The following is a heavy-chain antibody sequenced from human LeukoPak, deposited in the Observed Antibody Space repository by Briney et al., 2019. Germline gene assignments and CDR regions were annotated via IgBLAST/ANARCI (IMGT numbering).Heavy chain of an antibody. CDR1: GFTFSRYW. V-gene: IGHV3-7*03. J-gene: IGHJ4*02. CDR3: ARDHNGYVT. CDR2: IKQDGSEK. D-gene: IGHD5-12*01. Sequence: PGGSLRLSCVHSGFTFSRYWTSWVSQPARNGMEWVANIKQDGSEKYYLESVKGRFTISRDNAKNSRYLQMNSLRAEDTAIYYCARDHNGYVTWGQGILVTVSS.